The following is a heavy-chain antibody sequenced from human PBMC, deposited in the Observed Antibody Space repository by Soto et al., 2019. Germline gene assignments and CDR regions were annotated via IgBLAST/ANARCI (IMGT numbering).Heavy chain of an antibody. Sequence: QVQLVQSGAEVKKHGASVKVSCKASGYTFTSYDINWVRQATGQGLEWMGWMNPNSGNTGYAQKFQGRVTMTRNTSISTAYMELSSLRSEDTAVYYCARIDRRGSGYYIWFDPWGQGTLVTVSS. J-gene: IGHJ5*02. CDR3: ARIDRRGSGYYIWFDP. V-gene: IGHV1-8*01. D-gene: IGHD3-3*01. CDR2: MNPNSGNT. CDR1: GYTFTSYD.